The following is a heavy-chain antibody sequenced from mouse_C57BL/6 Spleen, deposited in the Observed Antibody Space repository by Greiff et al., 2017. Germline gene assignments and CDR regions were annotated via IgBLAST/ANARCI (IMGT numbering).Heavy chain of an antibody. J-gene: IGHJ3*01. Sequence: VQLQQPGAELVRPGSSVKLSCKASGYTFTSYWMLWVKQRPIQGLEWIGNIDPSDSETHYNQKFKDKATLTVDKSSSTAYMQLSSLTSEDSAVYYCARGNYYGSSPWFAYWGQGTLVTVSA. D-gene: IGHD1-1*01. CDR3: ARGNYYGSSPWFAY. CDR2: IDPSDSET. V-gene: IGHV1-52*01. CDR1: GYTFTSYW.